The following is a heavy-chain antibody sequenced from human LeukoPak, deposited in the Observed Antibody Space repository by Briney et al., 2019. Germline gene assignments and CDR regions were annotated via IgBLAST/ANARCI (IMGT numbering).Heavy chain of an antibody. D-gene: IGHD3-22*01. J-gene: IGHJ3*02. CDR3: ARYYYDSSGYYPGAFDI. Sequence: SETLSLTCTVSGGSISSSSYYWGWIRQPPGKGLEWIGSIYYSGSTYYNPSPKSRVTISVDTSKNQFSLKLSSVTAADTAVYYCARYYYDSSGYYPGAFDIWGQGTMVTVSS. CDR2: IYYSGST. CDR1: GGSISSSSYY. V-gene: IGHV4-39*01.